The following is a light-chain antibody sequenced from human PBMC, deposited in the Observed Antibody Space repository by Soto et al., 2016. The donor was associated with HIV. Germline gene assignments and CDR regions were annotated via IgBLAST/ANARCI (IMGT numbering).Light chain of an antibody. CDR3: QKXNSAPLT. J-gene: IGKJ4*01. V-gene: IGKV1-27*01. CDR2: TAS. CDR1: QGIRNS. Sequence: DIQMTQSPSSLSASVGDRVTITCRASQGIRNSLAWYQQKPGKVPRLLIYTASTLQSGVPSRFSGSGSGTDFTLTISSLQPEDVATYYCQKXNSAPLTFGGGTKVEIK.